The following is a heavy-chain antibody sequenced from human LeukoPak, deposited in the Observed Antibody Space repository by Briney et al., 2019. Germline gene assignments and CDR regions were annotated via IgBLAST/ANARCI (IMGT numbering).Heavy chain of an antibody. J-gene: IGHJ4*02. CDR1: GGSFSGYY. CDR2: INHSGST. Sequence: PSGTLSLTCAVYGGSFSGYYWSRIRQPPGKGLEWIGEINHSGSTNYNPSLKSRVTISVDTSKNQFSLKLSSVTAADTAVYYCARGPLYYYGSGSYLVYFDYWGQGTLVTVSS. D-gene: IGHD3-10*01. V-gene: IGHV4-34*01. CDR3: ARGPLYYYGSGSYLVYFDY.